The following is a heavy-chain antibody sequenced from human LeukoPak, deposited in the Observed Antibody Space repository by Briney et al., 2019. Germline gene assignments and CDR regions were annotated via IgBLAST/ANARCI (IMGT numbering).Heavy chain of an antibody. V-gene: IGHV3-30*19. CDR1: GFTFSSYG. J-gene: IGHJ6*02. CDR2: ISYDGSNK. D-gene: IGHD6-19*01. CDR3: ARDIAVAPYYYGMDV. Sequence: GGSLRLSCAASGFTFSSYGMHWVRQAPGKGLEWVAVISYDGSNKYYADSVKGRFTISRDNSKNTLYLQMNSLRAEDTAAYYCARDIAVAPYYYGMDVWGQGTTVTVSS.